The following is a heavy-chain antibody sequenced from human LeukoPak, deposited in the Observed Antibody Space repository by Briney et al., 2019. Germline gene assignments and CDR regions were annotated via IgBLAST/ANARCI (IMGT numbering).Heavy chain of an antibody. V-gene: IGHV4-59*01. Sequence: PSSPLSLTCAVSGGSISNYYWNWIRQPPGKGLEWVSYFHNSGSTKYNPSLKSRVTISADTSNNHFSLKLSSVTAADTAVYYCARNYNSGLSYFDPWGQGILVTVSS. D-gene: IGHD7-27*01. CDR1: GGSISNYY. J-gene: IGHJ4*02. CDR2: FHNSGST. CDR3: ARNYNSGLSYFDP.